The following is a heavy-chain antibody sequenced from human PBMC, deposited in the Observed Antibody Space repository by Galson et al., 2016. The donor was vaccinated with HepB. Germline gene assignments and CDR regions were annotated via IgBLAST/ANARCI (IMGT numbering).Heavy chain of an antibody. V-gene: IGHV4-61*02. D-gene: IGHD3-16*01. J-gene: IGHJ6*03. CDR2: MSTSGST. Sequence: TLSLTCSVSGDSISSGSYHWSWIRQPAGKGLECIGRMSTSGSTNYNPSPKSRVTISVDMSKNQLSLKLTSVTAADTAVYFSARGQRHWAHDYMDVWGNGTTVTVSS. CDR3: ARGQRHWAHDYMDV. CDR1: GDSISSGSYH.